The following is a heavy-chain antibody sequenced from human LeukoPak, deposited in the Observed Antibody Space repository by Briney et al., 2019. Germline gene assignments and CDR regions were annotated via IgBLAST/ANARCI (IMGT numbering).Heavy chain of an antibody. Sequence: SGGSLRLSCAASRFTFSSYGMHWVRQAPGKGLEWVAFVRYDGNNKYYADSVRGRFTISRDNSKNTLYLQMNSLRAEDTAVYYCAKDRTSWSIVVVTAVIDSWGQGTLVTVSS. CDR3: AKDRTSWSIVVVTAVIDS. CDR2: VRYDGNNK. CDR1: RFTFSSYG. D-gene: IGHD2-2*01. V-gene: IGHV3-30*02. J-gene: IGHJ4*02.